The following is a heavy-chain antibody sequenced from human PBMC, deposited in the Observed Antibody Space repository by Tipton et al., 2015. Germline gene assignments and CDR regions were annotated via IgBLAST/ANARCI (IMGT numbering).Heavy chain of an antibody. J-gene: IGHJ3*02. CDR1: GGSISSGGYY. CDR3: ARDLDLGEWRGDAFDI. Sequence: TLSLTCNVSGGSISSGGYYWSWIRQHPGKGLEWIGYIYYGGSTNYNPSLKSRVTMSVDTSKNQFSLNLTSVTAADTAVYYCARDLDLGEWRGDAFDIWGRGTIVTVSS. V-gene: IGHV4-61*08. D-gene: IGHD3-16*01. CDR2: IYYGGST.